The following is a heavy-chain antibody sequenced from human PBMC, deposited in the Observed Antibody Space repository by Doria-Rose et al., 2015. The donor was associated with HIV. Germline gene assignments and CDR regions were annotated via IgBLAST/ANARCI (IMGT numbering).Heavy chain of an antibody. V-gene: IGHV4-34*01. CDR2: INHSGST. CDR1: GGSFSGYY. CDR3: ARGLLRGGWNDVDYYYGMDV. D-gene: IGHD1-1*01. Sequence: QVQLQQWDAGLVKPSATLSLTCAVFGGSFSGYYWSWIRQPPGQGLEWIGAINHSGSTNYKTSLKSRVTISLDTSKNLFSLKLSSVTAADTAVYYCARGLLRGGWNDVDYYYGMDVWGQGTTVTVSS. J-gene: IGHJ6*02.